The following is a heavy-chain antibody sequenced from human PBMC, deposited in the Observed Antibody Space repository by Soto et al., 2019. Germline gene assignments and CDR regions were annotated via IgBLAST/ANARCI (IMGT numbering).Heavy chain of an antibody. Sequence: SETLSLTCAVSGVSISSGNWGTWVRQTPQRGLEYIGEIFHDGTANYYPSFERRVAISVDTSKNQFSLKLTSVTAADTAIYFCARLVYDTRLNYMYFDFWGQGALVTVSS. CDR3: ARLVYDTRLNYMYFDF. V-gene: IGHV4-4*02. J-gene: IGHJ4*02. CDR2: IFHDGTA. CDR1: GVSISSGNW. D-gene: IGHD2-8*01.